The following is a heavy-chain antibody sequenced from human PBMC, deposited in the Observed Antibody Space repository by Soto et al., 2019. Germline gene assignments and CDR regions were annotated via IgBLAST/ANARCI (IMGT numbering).Heavy chain of an antibody. D-gene: IGHD7-27*01. Sequence: GGSLRLSCAASGFTFSSYAMSWVRQAPGKGLEWVSVISGSGGSTYYADSVKGRFTISRDNAKNSLYLQMNSLRAEDTAVYYCARDRPLGGGVIEVAFDIWGQGTMVTVSS. CDR3: ARDRPLGGGVIEVAFDI. V-gene: IGHV3-23*01. CDR1: GFTFSSYA. CDR2: ISGSGGST. J-gene: IGHJ3*02.